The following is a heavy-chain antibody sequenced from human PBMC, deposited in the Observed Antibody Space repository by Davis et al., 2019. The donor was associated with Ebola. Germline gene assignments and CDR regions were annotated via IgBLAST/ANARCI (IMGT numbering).Heavy chain of an antibody. J-gene: IGHJ4*02. D-gene: IGHD5-18*01. Sequence: GESLKISCKGSGYSFTTYWIGWVRQLPGKGLEWMGRIDPSDSYTNYSPSFQGHVTISADKSISTAYLQWSSLKASDTAMYYCARHKGGYSYGYFDYWGQGTLVTVSS. CDR3: ARHKGGYSYGYFDY. V-gene: IGHV5-10-1*01. CDR2: IDPSDSYT. CDR1: GYSFTTYW.